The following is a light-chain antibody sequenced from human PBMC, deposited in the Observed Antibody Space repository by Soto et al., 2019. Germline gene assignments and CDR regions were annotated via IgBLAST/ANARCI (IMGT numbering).Light chain of an antibody. CDR3: QQYENYPLT. Sequence: DNQMTQSPSTLSASVGDRVTITCRASQNINTWLAWYQQKPGKAPKLLIYDASTLKSGPPSRFSGSGSGTEFTLTINSLQPDDFATYYCQQYENYPLTFGGGTKVEI. CDR1: QNINTW. CDR2: DAS. J-gene: IGKJ4*01. V-gene: IGKV1-5*01.